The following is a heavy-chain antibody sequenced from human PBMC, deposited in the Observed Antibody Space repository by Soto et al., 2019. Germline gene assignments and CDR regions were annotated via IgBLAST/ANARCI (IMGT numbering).Heavy chain of an antibody. J-gene: IGHJ4*02. CDR2: TWSDESRK. V-gene: IGHV3-33*01. CDR3: ARGRRGPISTIPLLDN. Sequence: QVQLVESGGGVVQPGRSLRLSCTASGFTFSSYGMHWVRQAPGKGLEWVAITWSDESRKYYADSVKGPFTISRDNSKNSVFEQMASLRAEDTAVYYCARGRRGPISTIPLLDNWGQGTLVTVSS. D-gene: IGHD2-21*01. CDR1: GFTFSSYG.